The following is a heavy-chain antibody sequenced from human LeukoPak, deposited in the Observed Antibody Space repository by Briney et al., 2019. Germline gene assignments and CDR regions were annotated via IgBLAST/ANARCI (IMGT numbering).Heavy chain of an antibody. V-gene: IGHV4-30-4*08. Sequence: SETLSLTCTFSGGSISSGDYYWSWIRQPPGKGLEWIGYIYYSGSTYYNPSLKSRVTISVDTSKNQFSLKLSSVTAADTAVYYCARDKCSSTSCYFDYWGQGTLVTVSS. CDR3: ARDKCSSTSCYFDY. CDR1: GGSISSGDYY. D-gene: IGHD2-2*01. CDR2: IYYSGST. J-gene: IGHJ4*02.